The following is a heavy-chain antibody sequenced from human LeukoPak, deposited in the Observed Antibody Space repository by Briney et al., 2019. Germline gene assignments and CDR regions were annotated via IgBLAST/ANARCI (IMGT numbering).Heavy chain of an antibody. CDR1: GGSISSSNHH. D-gene: IGHD1-26*01. CDR2: ICLDGRI. V-gene: IGHV4-39*07. CDR3: ASQGGLRNDF. J-gene: IGHJ4*02. Sequence: SETLSLTCTVSGGSISSSNHHWDWIRQPPGKGLEWIGEICLDGRIHYTPSLKSRISISIDRSKDQFSLNLISVAAADTAIYFCASQGGLRNDFWGQGTLVTVSS.